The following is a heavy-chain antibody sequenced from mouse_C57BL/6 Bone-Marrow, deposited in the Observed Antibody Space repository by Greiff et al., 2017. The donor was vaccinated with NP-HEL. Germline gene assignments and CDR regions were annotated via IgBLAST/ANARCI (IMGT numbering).Heavy chain of an antibody. CDR1: GYTFTSYW. CDR3: ARRGDYWFAY. Sequence: QVQLQQPGAELVRPGSSVKLSCKASGYTFTSYWMHWVKQRPIQGLEWIGNIDTSDSETHYNQKFKDKATLTVDKSSSTAYMQLSSLTSEDSAVYYCARRGDYWFAYWGQGTLVTVSA. J-gene: IGHJ3*01. V-gene: IGHV1-52*01. D-gene: IGHD2-13*01. CDR2: IDTSDSET.